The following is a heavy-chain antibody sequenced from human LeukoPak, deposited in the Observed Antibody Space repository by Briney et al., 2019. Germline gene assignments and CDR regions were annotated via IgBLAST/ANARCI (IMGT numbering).Heavy chain of an antibody. V-gene: IGHV3-15*01. CDR1: GFPFSNAW. D-gene: IGHD3-9*01. CDR3: TTGILTGYYKRAADY. J-gene: IGHJ4*02. CDR2: IKSKTDGGTT. Sequence: GGSLRLSCAASGFPFSNAWMSWVRQAPGKGLEWVGRIKSKTDGGTTDYAAPVKGRFTISRDDSKNTLYLQMNSLKTEDTAVYYCTTGILTGYYKRAADYWGQGTLVTVSS.